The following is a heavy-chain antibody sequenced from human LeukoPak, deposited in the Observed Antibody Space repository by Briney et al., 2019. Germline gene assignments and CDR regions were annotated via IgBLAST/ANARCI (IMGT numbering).Heavy chain of an antibody. J-gene: IGHJ5*01. CDR1: GFSFSSYW. Sequence: GGSLRLSCAASGFSFSSYWMNWVRQLPGKGLEWLANIKQDGSQKYYVDSVKGRFTISRDNAKNALYLQMNSLRAEDTAVYYCARNVYRYSWPDSWGQGTLVTV. D-gene: IGHD5-12*01. CDR2: IKQDGSQK. V-gene: IGHV3-7*01. CDR3: ARNVYRYSWPDS.